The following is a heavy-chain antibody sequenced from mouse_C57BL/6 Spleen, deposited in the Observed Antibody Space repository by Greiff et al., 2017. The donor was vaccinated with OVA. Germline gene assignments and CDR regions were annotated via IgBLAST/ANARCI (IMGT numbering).Heavy chain of an antibody. Sequence: EVQRVESGPGLVKPSQSLSLTCSVTGYSITSGYYWNWIRQFPGNKLEWMGYISYDGSNNYNPSLKNRISITRDTSKNQFFLKLNSVTTEDTATYYCAREDYGSSPWFAYWGQGTLVTVSA. V-gene: IGHV3-6*01. CDR3: AREDYGSSPWFAY. J-gene: IGHJ3*01. CDR1: GYSITSGYY. CDR2: ISYDGSN. D-gene: IGHD1-1*01.